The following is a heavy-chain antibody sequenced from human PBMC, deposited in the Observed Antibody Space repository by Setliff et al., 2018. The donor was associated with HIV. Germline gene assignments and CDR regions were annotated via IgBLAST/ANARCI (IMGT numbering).Heavy chain of an antibody. V-gene: IGHV4-39*07. CDR3: AREQYHFVVDYYYYYGMDV. Sequence: SETLSLTCTVSGGSITSTTYYWGWIRQPPGKGLEWIGRIFRAGNATYNPSLKSRAILSVDTSQNQFSLQLKHVTAADTAIYYCAREQYHFVVDYYYYYGMDVWGQGNTVTVSS. J-gene: IGHJ6*02. CDR1: GGSITSTTYY. D-gene: IGHD2-15*01. CDR2: IFRAGNA.